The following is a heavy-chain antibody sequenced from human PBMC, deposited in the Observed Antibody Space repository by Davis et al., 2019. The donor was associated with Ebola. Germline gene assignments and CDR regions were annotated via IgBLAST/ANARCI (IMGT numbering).Heavy chain of an antibody. D-gene: IGHD3-16*01. CDR3: TQDRGSILGVMVT. Sequence: PAGSLTLSCEASGFRLGDYGMHWVRHRQGKGLEWVSGIIWNGGRVAYADFVKGRFTISRDNARNSLYLQMNSLRDEDTAVYYCTQDRGSILGVMVTWGQGTLVTVSS. CDR2: IIWNGGRV. CDR1: GFRLGDYG. J-gene: IGHJ4*02. V-gene: IGHV3-9*01.